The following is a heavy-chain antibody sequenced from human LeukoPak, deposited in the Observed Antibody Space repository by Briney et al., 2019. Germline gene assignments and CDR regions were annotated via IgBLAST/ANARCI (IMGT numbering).Heavy chain of an antibody. V-gene: IGHV3-30*02. CDR1: GFTFSSYG. D-gene: IGHD6-13*01. J-gene: IGHJ5*02. CDR3: AKEAGYSSSWYQGDWFDP. CDR2: IRYDGSNK. Sequence: GGSLRLSCAASGFTFSSYGMHWVRQAPGKGLEWVAFIRYDGSNKYYADSVKGRFTISRDNSKNTLYLQMNSLRAEDTAVYYCAKEAGYSSSWYQGDWFDPWGQGTLVTVSS.